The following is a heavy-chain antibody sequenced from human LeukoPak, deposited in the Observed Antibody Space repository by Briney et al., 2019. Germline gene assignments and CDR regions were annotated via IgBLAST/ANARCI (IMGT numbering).Heavy chain of an antibody. D-gene: IGHD3-22*01. CDR1: GFTFRRSG. J-gene: IGHJ6*02. V-gene: IGHV3-30*18. Sequence: GRSLRLSCLASGFTFRRSGLHWVRQAPGKGLEWVAGISLDGNDKYSADFVEGRFTISRDTSNNTLYLQMSSLTTEDTAVYYCAKAQGTLVNFYAYGMDVWGHGTTVTVSS. CDR3: AKAQGTLVNFYAYGMDV. CDR2: ISLDGNDK.